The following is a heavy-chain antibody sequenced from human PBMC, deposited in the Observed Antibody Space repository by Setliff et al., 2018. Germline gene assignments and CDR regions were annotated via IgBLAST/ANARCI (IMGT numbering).Heavy chain of an antibody. CDR1: GGSISSYY. Sequence: SETLSLTCTVSGGSISSYYWRWIRQPAGKGLEWIGHIYIGGSANYNPSLKSRVTTSIDTSKNQFSLKLNSVTAADMAVYYCAREQWLDPPGYYYMDVWAKGTTVTVSS. J-gene: IGHJ6*03. D-gene: IGHD6-19*01. CDR3: AREQWLDPPGYYYMDV. V-gene: IGHV4-4*07. CDR2: IYIGGSA.